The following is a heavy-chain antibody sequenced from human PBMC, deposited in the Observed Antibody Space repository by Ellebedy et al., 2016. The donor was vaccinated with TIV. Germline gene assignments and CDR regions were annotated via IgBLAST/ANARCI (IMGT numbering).Heavy chain of an antibody. D-gene: IGHD1-26*01. V-gene: IGHV1-69*04. CDR3: ARWGGYSGNFQGPFDF. Sequence: AASVKVSCKASGGTFSNSAISWVRQAPGQGLEWMGRIIPILDITNYAQRFQGRVNITADKSTTTAYMELASLTSDDTAVYYCARWGGYSGNFQGPFDFWGQGTLVTVAS. CDR2: IIPILDIT. J-gene: IGHJ4*02. CDR1: GGTFSNSA.